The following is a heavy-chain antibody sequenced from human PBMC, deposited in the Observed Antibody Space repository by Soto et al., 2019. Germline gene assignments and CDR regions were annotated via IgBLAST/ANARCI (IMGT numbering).Heavy chain of an antibody. CDR1: GYTFTSYG. Sequence: GASVQVSCKASGYTFTSYGISWVRQAPGQGLEWMGWISAYNGNTNYAQKLQGRVTMTTDTSTSTAYIELRSLRSDDTAVYYCARVNTIFGVVITLYYYYGMDVWGQGTTVTVSS. D-gene: IGHD3-3*01. CDR2: ISAYNGNT. V-gene: IGHV1-18*01. J-gene: IGHJ6*02. CDR3: ARVNTIFGVVITLYYYYGMDV.